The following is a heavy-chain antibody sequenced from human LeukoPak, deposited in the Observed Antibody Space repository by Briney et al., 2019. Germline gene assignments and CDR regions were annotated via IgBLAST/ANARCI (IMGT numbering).Heavy chain of an antibody. CDR1: GFTFSSYG. D-gene: IGHD1-26*01. Sequence: GRSLRLSCAASGFTFSSYGMHWVRQAPGKGLEWVAVIWYDGSNKYYADSVKGRFAISRDNSKNTLYLQMNSLRAEDTAVYYCARDTGSGSPGPLDYWGQGTLVTVSS. J-gene: IGHJ4*02. V-gene: IGHV3-33*01. CDR2: IWYDGSNK. CDR3: ARDTGSGSPGPLDY.